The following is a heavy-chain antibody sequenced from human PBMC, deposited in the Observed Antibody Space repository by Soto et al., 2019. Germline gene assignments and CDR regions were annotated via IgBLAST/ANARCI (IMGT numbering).Heavy chain of an antibody. D-gene: IGHD1-26*01. V-gene: IGHV3-66*01. Sequence: EVQLVESGGGLVQPGGSLRLSCAASGFTVSSNYMSWVRQAPGKGLEWVSVIYSGGSTYYADSVKGRFTISRDNSKNTLXLXTNSLRAEDTAVYYCARDRRWFLGVVGATAPRGMDVWGQGTTVTVSS. CDR3: ARDRRWFLGVVGATAPRGMDV. CDR1: GFTVSSNY. CDR2: IYSGGST. J-gene: IGHJ6*02.